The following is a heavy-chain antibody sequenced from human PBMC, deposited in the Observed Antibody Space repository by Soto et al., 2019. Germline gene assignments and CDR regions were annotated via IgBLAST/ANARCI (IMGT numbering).Heavy chain of an antibody. D-gene: IGHD3-10*01. V-gene: IGHV4-59*08. CDR2: IYYSGST. CDR1: GGSISSYY. J-gene: IGHJ5*02. CDR3: AALWFGEINH. Sequence: SETLSLTCTVSGGSISSYYWSWIRQPPGKGLEWIGYIYYSGSTNYNPSLKSRVTISVDTSKNQFSLKLSSVTAADTAVYYCAALWFGEINHWGQGTLVTVSS.